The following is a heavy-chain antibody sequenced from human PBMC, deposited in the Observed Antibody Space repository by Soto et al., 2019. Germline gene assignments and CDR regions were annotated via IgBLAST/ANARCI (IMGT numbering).Heavy chain of an antibody. CDR1: GGSISSGGYY. CDR2: IYYDGST. V-gene: IGHV4-31*03. J-gene: IGHJ4*01. CDR3: AREGYYYEYSGQTAYDY. Sequence: PSETLSLTCTVSGGSISSGGYYWSWIRQHPGKGLEWIGYIYYDGSTYYNPSLKSRATISGDTAKNQFSLKLSSVTAADTAVYYCAREGYYYEYSGQTAYDYWGQGTLVTVSS. D-gene: IGHD3-22*01.